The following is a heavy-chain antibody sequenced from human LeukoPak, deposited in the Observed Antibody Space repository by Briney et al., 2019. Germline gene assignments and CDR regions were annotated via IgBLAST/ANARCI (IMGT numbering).Heavy chain of an antibody. CDR1: GFTFSNYW. D-gene: IGHD3-22*01. CDR2: IKQDGSEK. J-gene: IGHJ4*02. V-gene: IGHV3-7*01. CDR3: ARDWTYYDSSGYFDY. Sequence: PGGSLRLSCAASGFTFSNYWMCWVRQAPGTGLERVANIKQDGSEKYYVDSVKGRFTISRDNAKNSLYLQMNSLRAEDTAVYYCARDWTYYDSSGYFDYWGQGTLVTVSS.